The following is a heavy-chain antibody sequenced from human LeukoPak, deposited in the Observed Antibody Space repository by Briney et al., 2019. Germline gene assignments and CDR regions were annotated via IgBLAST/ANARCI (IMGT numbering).Heavy chain of an antibody. Sequence: GESLKISCKGSGYSFTSYWIGWVRQMPGKGLEWMGIIYPGDSDTRYGPSFQGQVTISADKSISTAYLQWSSLKASDTAMYYCARRGYYDSSGYYYPTHFDYWGQGTLITVSS. CDR3: ARRGYYDSSGYYYPTHFDY. CDR2: IYPGDSDT. CDR1: GYSFTSYW. J-gene: IGHJ4*02. V-gene: IGHV5-51*01. D-gene: IGHD3-22*01.